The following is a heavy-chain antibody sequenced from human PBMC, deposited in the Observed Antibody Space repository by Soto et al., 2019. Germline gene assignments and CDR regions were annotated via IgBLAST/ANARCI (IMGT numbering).Heavy chain of an antibody. Sequence: GGSLRLSCSASGFTLSNDLVHWVRQSPGKGLVWVSRISADGSDTAYADSVKGRFSISRDNARNTVYLQMSSLRVDDTAVYYCLGKGRIGYLRAWGQGTLVTVSS. D-gene: IGHD5-18*01. CDR3: LGKGRIGYLRA. CDR2: ISADGSDT. J-gene: IGHJ5*02. V-gene: IGHV3-74*01. CDR1: GFTLSNDL.